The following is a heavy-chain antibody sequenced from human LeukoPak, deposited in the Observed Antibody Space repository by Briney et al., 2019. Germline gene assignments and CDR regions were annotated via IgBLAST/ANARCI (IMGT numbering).Heavy chain of an antibody. V-gene: IGHV1-46*01. CDR2: INPSGGST. Sequence: ASVKVSCKASGYTFTGYYMHWVRQAPGQGLEWMGWINPSGGSTTYAQNFQGRVTMTRDTSTSAVYMELSSLRSEDTAVYYCARGGSLAVAPHLYYFDYWGQGTLVTVSS. CDR1: GYTFTGYY. D-gene: IGHD6-19*01. J-gene: IGHJ4*02. CDR3: ARGGSLAVAPHLYYFDY.